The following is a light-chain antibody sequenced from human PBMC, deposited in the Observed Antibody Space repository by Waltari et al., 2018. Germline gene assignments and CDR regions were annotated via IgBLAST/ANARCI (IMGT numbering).Light chain of an antibody. V-gene: IGLV2-14*01. CDR3: NSYAGSSSWV. Sequence: QSAMTQPASVSGSPGQSITISCTGTSSDVGFYTYVSWYQQHPGKAPKLMIYDVSERPSGVSNRFSGSKSGNTASLTISGLQAEDEAYYYCNSYAGSSSWVFGGGTKLTVL. CDR2: DVS. CDR1: SSDVGFYTY. J-gene: IGLJ3*02.